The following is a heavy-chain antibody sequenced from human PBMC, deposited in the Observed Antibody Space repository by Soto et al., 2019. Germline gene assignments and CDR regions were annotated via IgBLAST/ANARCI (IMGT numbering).Heavy chain of an antibody. CDR1: GFSLSTNT. J-gene: IGHJ4*02. V-gene: IGHV3-30*04. Sequence: GGSLRLSCAASGFSLSTNTMHWVRQVPGKGLEWVASISNDGRRKYYADFVKGRFTISRDTANNILYLEMNSLRAEDTPLYYCARVATAMTYDFWGQGTQVTVSS. CDR2: ISNDGRRK. D-gene: IGHD2-21*02. CDR3: ARVATAMTYDF.